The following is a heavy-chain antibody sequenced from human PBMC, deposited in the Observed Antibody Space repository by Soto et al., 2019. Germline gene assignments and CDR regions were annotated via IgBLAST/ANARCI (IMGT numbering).Heavy chain of an antibody. Sequence: TSETLCLTYTVAGDSISSGGYYWNWVRQHPGKGLEWIGFIYYNGNTYYNPSLKSRVTISVDTSKTQFSLTLSSVTAADTAVYYCTGAYYDIDGYILDPWGQGPSVTVSS. J-gene: IGHJ5*02. V-gene: IGHV4-31*03. CDR2: IYYNGNT. CDR3: TGAYYDIDGYILDP. CDR1: GDSISSGGYY. D-gene: IGHD3-22*01.